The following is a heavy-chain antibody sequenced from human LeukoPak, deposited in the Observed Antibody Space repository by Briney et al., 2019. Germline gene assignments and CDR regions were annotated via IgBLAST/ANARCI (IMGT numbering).Heavy chain of an antibody. J-gene: IGHJ4*02. CDR3: ARQGSGYYLIDY. V-gene: IGHV4-39*01. Sequence: SETLSLTCTVSGGSISSSSHYWGWIRQPPGKGLEWIGSIYYSGSTYYNPSLKSRVTISVDTSKNQFSLKLSSVTAADTAVYYCARQGSGYYLIDYWGQGTLVTVSS. CDR1: GGSISSSSHY. D-gene: IGHD3-22*01. CDR2: IYYSGST.